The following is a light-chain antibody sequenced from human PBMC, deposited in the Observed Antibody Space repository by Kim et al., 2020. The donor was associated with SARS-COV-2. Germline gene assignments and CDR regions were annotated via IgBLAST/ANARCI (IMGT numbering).Light chain of an antibody. CDR3: QQAHSFPLT. V-gene: IGKV1D-12*01. Sequence: ASVGDRVTITCRASQDISSWLAWYQQKPGKAPNVLIYEASNLQSGVPSRFSGSGSGTDFTLTINSLQPEDFATYYCQQAHSFPLTFGGGTKVDIK. CDR1: QDISSW. CDR2: EAS. J-gene: IGKJ4*01.